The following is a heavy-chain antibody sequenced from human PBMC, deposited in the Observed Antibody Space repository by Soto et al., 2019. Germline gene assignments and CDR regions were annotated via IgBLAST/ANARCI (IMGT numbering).Heavy chain of an antibody. J-gene: IGHJ4*02. CDR1: GLHFSDYA. CDR3: RKNPPLYDSQPNFDF. CDR2: ITDNGGRT. D-gene: IGHD3-22*01. Sequence: GESLRLSYASSGLHFSDYAMGWLPQAPGKGLEWFASITDNGGRTDYADSVKGRFTISRDNSKNRLYLQMNSLMADDAAVDYCRKNPPLYDSQPNFDFWGQGTLVTVSS. V-gene: IGHV3-23*01.